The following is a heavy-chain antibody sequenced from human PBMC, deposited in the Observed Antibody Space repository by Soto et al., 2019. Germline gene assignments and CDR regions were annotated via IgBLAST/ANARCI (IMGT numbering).Heavy chain of an antibody. CDR1: GGTFSSYA. V-gene: IGHV1-69*13. J-gene: IGHJ5*02. D-gene: IGHD2-15*01. CDR2: IIPIFGTA. Sequence: SVKVSCKASGGTFSSYAIIWVRQAPGQGLEWMGGIIPIFGTANHAQKFQGRVTITADESTSTAYMELSSLRSEDTAVYYCAIPGLGGGKSRFDPWGQGTLVTVSS. CDR3: AIPGLGGGKSRFDP.